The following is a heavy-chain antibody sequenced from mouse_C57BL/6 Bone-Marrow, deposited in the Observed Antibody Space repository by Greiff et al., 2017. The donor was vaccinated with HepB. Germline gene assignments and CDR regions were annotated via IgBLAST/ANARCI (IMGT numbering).Heavy chain of an antibody. J-gene: IGHJ1*01. CDR3: ASPVGDYDYSFDV. V-gene: IGHV5-6*01. CDR2: ISTGGSYT. D-gene: IGHD2-4*01. CDR1: GFTFSNYG. Sequence: EVQGVQSGADLEKPGGSLKLSCAASGFTFSNYGMSWVRQTPDKRLEWVATISTGGSYTYYPNSVKGRFTIAIDNAKNTLYLQLSSLQSENTAIYYCASPVGDYDYSFDVWGAGTTVTVSS.